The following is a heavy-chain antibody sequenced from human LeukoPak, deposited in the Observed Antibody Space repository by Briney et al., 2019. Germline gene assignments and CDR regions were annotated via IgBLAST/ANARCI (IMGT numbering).Heavy chain of an antibody. J-gene: IGHJ4*02. CDR2: IYHSGST. CDR1: GGSISSYY. Sequence: SETLSLTCTVSGGSISSYYWSWIRQPPGKGLEWIGYIYHSGSTYYNPSLKSRVTISVDRSKNQFSLKLSSVTAADTAVYYCARVAHYYGSGSLDYWGRGTLVTVSS. CDR3: ARVAHYYGSGSLDY. V-gene: IGHV4-59*12. D-gene: IGHD3-10*01.